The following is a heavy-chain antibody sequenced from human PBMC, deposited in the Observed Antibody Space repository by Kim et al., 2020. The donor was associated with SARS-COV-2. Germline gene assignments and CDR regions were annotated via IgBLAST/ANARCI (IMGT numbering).Heavy chain of an antibody. CDR3: ARGPRGDVWGSYRYTVGVNIDY. J-gene: IGHJ4*02. Sequence: ASVKVSCKASGYTFTSYAMNWVRQAPGQGLEWMGWINTNTGNPTYAQGFTGRFVFSLDTSVSTAYLQISSLKAEDTAVYYCARGPRGDVWGSYRYTVGVNIDYWGQGTLVTVSS. V-gene: IGHV7-4-1*02. D-gene: IGHD3-16*02. CDR1: GYTFTSYA. CDR2: INTNTGNP.